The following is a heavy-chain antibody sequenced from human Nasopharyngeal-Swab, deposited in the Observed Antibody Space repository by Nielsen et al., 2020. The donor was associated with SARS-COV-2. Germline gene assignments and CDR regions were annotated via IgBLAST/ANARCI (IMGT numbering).Heavy chain of an antibody. CDR2: ISGSGGST. J-gene: IGHJ4*02. CDR3: AKDDLYDYVWDK. Sequence: GESLKISCAASGFTFSSYSMSWVRQAPGKGLEWVSDISGSGGSTYYADSVKGRFTISRDNSKNTLYLQMNSLRAEDTAVYYCAKDDLYDYVWDKWGQGTLVTVSS. D-gene: IGHD3-16*01. V-gene: IGHV3-23*01. CDR1: GFTFSSYS.